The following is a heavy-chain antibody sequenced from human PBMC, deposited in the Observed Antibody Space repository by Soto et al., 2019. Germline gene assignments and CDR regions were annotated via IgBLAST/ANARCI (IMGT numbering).Heavy chain of an antibody. CDR1: GYSFTSYW. J-gene: IGHJ6*02. CDR2: SYPGDSDT. D-gene: IGHD2-2*01. Sequence: GESLKISCKGSGYSFTSYWIGWVRQMPGKGLEGIGISYPGDSDTRYSPSFQGQVTISADKSISTAYLLWSSLKASDTAMYYCARQFADIVVSGMDVWGQGTTVTVSS. CDR3: ARQFADIVVSGMDV. V-gene: IGHV5-51*01.